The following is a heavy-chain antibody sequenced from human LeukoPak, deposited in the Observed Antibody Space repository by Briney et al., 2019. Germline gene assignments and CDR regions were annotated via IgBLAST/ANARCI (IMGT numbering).Heavy chain of an antibody. CDR1: GYTFTGYY. CDR3: ARARPKGDIVGETTDFDY. V-gene: IGHV1-2*04. CDR2: INPNSGGT. D-gene: IGHD1-26*01. Sequence: ASVKVSCKACGYTFTGYYMHWVRQAPGQGLEWMGWINPNSGGTNYAQKFQGWVTMTRDTSISTAYMELSRLRSDDTAVYYCARARPKGDIVGETTDFDYWGQGTLVTVSS. J-gene: IGHJ4*02.